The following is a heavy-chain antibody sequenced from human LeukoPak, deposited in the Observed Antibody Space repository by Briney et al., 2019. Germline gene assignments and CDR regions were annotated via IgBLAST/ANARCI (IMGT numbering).Heavy chain of an antibody. J-gene: IGHJ4*02. CDR3: ARHWGYFDY. V-gene: IGHV3-23*01. CDR2: ISGSGGNT. Sequence: PGGSLRLSCAASGFTFSSYAMSWVRQAPGKGLEWVSAISGSGGNTYYADSVKGRFTISRDDAKNSLYLQMNSLRAEDTAVYYCARHWGYFDYWGQGTLVTVSS. D-gene: IGHD7-27*01. CDR1: GFTFSSYA.